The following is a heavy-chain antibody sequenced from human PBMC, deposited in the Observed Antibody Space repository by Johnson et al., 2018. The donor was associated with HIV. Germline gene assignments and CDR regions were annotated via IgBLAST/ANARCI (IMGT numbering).Heavy chain of an antibody. CDR3: AREREDYGLDI. CDR1: GFTFSSYA. CDR2: ISYDGSNK. J-gene: IGHJ3*02. D-gene: IGHD4/OR15-4a*01. V-gene: IGHV3-30-3*01. Sequence: QVQLVESGGCVVQPGRSLSLSCAASGFTFSSYAMHWVRQAPGKGLEWVAVISYDGSNKYYADSVKGRSTISRDNSKNTLYLQMNSLRAEDTAVYYCAREREDYGLDIWGQGTMVTVSS.